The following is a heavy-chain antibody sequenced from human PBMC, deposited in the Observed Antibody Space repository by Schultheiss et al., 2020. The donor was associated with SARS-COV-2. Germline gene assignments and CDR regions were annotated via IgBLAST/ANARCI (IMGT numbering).Heavy chain of an antibody. V-gene: IGHV1-18*01. CDR3: ARDQTIFAHLWFAP. CDR1: GYTFTSYG. J-gene: IGHJ5*02. D-gene: IGHD3-3*01. CDR2: ISAYNGNT. Sequence: ASVKVSCKASGYTFTSYGISWVRQAPGQGLEWMGWISAYNGNTNYAQKLQGRVTMTTDTSTSTAYMELRSLRSDDTAVYYCARDQTIFAHLWFAPWGQGTLVTVYS.